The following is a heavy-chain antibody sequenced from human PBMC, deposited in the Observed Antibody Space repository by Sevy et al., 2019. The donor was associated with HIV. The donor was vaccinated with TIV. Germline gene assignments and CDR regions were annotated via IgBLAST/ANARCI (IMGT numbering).Heavy chain of an antibody. CDR1: GYSFTSYW. D-gene: IGHD3-22*01. Sequence: EESLKISCKGSGYSFTSYWIGWVRQMPGKGLEWMGIIYPGDSDTRYSPSFQGQVTISADKSISTAYLQWSSLKASDTAMYYCARRDSSGYYVRDAFDIWGQGTMVTVSS. J-gene: IGHJ3*02. CDR3: ARRDSSGYYVRDAFDI. CDR2: IYPGDSDT. V-gene: IGHV5-51*01.